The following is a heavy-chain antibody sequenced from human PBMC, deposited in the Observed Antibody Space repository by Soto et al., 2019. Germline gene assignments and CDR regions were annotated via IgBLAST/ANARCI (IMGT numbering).Heavy chain of an antibody. Sequence: QVQVRQWGAGLLKPSETLSLTCAVYGGSFSDNYWSWIRQPPGKGLEWLGEINHSGSTNRNPSLKSRVTILADTSKKQFSLKLSSVTAADTAVYYCARGRGEIQGPWGQGTLVTVSS. CDR3: ARGRGEIQGP. V-gene: IGHV4-34*01. CDR2: INHSGST. J-gene: IGHJ5*02. CDR1: GGSFSDNY. D-gene: IGHD3-16*01.